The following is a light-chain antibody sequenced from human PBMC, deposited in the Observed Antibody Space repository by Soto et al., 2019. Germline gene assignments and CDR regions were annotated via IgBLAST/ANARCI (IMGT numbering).Light chain of an antibody. Sequence: DIPLTQSPSFLSASVGETVIITCRASHEIFSSLAWYQQKAGKAPKLLIHSASTLTSGVPSRFSGGGSGTEFTLTFGGLQPDDFSAYHCQHLNSFPPITFGQGTRLDVK. CDR2: SAS. CDR1: HEIFSS. V-gene: IGKV1-9*01. J-gene: IGKJ5*01. CDR3: QHLNSFPPIT.